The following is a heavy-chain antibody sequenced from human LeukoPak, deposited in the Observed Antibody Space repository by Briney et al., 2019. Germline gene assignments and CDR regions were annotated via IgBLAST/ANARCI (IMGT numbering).Heavy chain of an antibody. Sequence: GGSLRLSCAASGFTFSSYWMNWARQAPGKGLEWVGRVKSKSDGGTAEYAAPVKGRFTISRDDSKSTLYVEMSSLKIEDTALYYCTPGGKDYVHWGQGTLVTVSS. CDR1: GFTFSSYW. V-gene: IGHV3-15*07. CDR3: TPGGKDYVH. J-gene: IGHJ4*02. CDR2: VKSKSDGGTA. D-gene: IGHD4-17*01.